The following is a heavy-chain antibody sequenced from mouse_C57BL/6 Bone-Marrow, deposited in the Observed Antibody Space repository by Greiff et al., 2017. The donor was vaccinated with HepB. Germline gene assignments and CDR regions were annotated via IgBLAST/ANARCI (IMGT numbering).Heavy chain of an antibody. V-gene: IGHV1-7*01. J-gene: IGHJ2*01. CDR3: ARVYYGSSDYFDY. CDR1: GYTFTSYW. D-gene: IGHD1-1*01. Sequence: QVQLQQSGAELAKPGASVKLSCKASGYTFTSYWMHWVKQRPGQGLEWIGYINPSSGYTKYNQKFKDKATLTADKSSSTAYMQLSSLTYEDSAVYYCARVYYGSSDYFDYWGQGTTLTVSS. CDR2: INPSSGYT.